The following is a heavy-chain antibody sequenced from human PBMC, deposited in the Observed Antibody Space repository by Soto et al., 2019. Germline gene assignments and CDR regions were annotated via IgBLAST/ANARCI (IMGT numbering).Heavy chain of an antibody. CDR2: MNPNSGNT. V-gene: IGHV1-8*01. D-gene: IGHD3-10*01. Sequence: ASVKVSCKSSGYTFTSYDINWVRQATGQGPEWMGWMNPNSGNTGYAQKFQGRVTMTRNTSISTAYMELSSLRSEDTAVYYCARGKRRYYYGSGSLYYYYYMDVWGKGTTVTVSS. CDR1: GYTFTSYD. J-gene: IGHJ6*03. CDR3: ARGKRRYYYGSGSLYYYYYMDV.